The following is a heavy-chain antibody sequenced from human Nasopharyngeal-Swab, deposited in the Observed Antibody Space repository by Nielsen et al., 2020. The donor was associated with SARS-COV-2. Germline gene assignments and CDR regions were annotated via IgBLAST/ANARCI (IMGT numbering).Heavy chain of an antibody. CDR2: ISGSGGST. Sequence: GESLKISCAASGFTFSSYAMNWVRQAPGKGLEWVSAISGSGGSTFYADSVKGRFTISRDNSKNTLYLQMNSLRAEDTAAYYCAKAPRVNEPVDYWGQGTLVTVSS. CDR1: GFTFSSYA. CDR3: AKAPRVNEPVDY. D-gene: IGHD1-14*01. J-gene: IGHJ4*02. V-gene: IGHV3-23*01.